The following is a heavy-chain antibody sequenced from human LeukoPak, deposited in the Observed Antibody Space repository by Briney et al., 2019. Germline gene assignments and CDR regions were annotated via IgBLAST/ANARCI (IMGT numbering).Heavy chain of an antibody. CDR2: ISGSGGST. D-gene: IGHD6-19*01. Sequence: SCEASGGTFSSYAISWVRQAPGKGLEWVSAISGSGGSTYYADSVKGRFTISRDNSKNTLYLQMNSLRAEDTAVYYCANDSSGHFDYWGQGTLVTVSS. V-gene: IGHV3-23*01. J-gene: IGHJ4*02. CDR3: ANDSSGHFDY. CDR1: GGTFSSYA.